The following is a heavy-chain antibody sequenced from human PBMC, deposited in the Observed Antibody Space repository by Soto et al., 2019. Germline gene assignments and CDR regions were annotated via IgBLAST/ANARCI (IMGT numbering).Heavy chain of an antibody. J-gene: IGHJ4*02. CDR2: INHSGST. D-gene: IGHD2-15*01. V-gene: IGHV4-34*01. CDR3: ARGRYCSGGSCQSYSDY. Sequence: QVQLQQWGAGLLKPSETLSLTCAVYGGSFSGYYWSWIRQPPGKGLEWIGEINHSGSTNYNPSLKSRVTISVDPSKNQFSLKLSSVTAADTAVYYCARGRYCSGGSCQSYSDYWGQGTLVTVSS. CDR1: GGSFSGYY.